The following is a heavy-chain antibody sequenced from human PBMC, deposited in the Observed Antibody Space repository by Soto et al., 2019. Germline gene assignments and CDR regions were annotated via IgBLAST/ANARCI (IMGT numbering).Heavy chain of an antibody. D-gene: IGHD3-10*01. J-gene: IGHJ5*02. Sequence: QITLKESGPSLVKPTQTLTLTCTFSGFSLSSSGLGVGWFRQPPGKALEWLTLIYWDDAKRYNSSLRSRLTIAKXTXKDXVVCTMTRMDPVDTSKYDGVDISLLLVLGVPLFDPWGQGILVSVSS. V-gene: IGHV2-5*02. CDR3: VDISLLLVLGVPLFDP. CDR2: IYWDDAK. CDR1: GFSLSSSGLG.